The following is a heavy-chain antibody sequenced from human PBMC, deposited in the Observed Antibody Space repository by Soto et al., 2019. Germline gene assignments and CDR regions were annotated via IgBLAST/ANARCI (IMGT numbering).Heavy chain of an antibody. CDR2: IYYSGST. Sequence: SETLSLTCTVSGGSIISYYWSWIRQPPGKGLEWIGYIYYSGSTNYNPSLKSRVTISVDTSKNQFSLKLSSVTAADTAVYYCARGHYDFWSGYRPEGWFDPWGQGTLVTVSS. CDR1: GGSIISYY. D-gene: IGHD3-3*01. J-gene: IGHJ5*02. CDR3: ARGHYDFWSGYRPEGWFDP. V-gene: IGHV4-59*01.